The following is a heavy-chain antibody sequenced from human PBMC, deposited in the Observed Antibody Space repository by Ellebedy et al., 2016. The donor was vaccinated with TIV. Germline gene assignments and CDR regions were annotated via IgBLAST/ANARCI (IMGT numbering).Heavy chain of an antibody. Sequence: GESLKISXAASGFTFSSYAMSWVRQAPGKGLEWVSAISGSGGSTYYADSVKGRFTISRDNSKNTLYLQMNSLRAEDTALYYCARDLRLLWFGEALGMDVWGQGTTVTVSS. D-gene: IGHD3-10*01. CDR2: ISGSGGST. CDR3: ARDLRLLWFGEALGMDV. V-gene: IGHV3-23*01. CDR1: GFTFSSYA. J-gene: IGHJ6*02.